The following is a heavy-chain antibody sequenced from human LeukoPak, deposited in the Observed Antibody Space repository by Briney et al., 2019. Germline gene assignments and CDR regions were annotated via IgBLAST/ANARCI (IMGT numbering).Heavy chain of an antibody. CDR1: GYTFTSYG. Sequence: ASVKVSCKSSGYTFTSYGFSWLRQAPAQGLEWMGWISAYNGSTNYAQKLQGRVTMTTDTSTSTAYMELRSLRSDDTAVYYCARDPWDSSGWYYYYYGMDVWGQGTTVTVSS. CDR3: ARDPWDSSGWYYYYYGMDV. V-gene: IGHV1-18*01. J-gene: IGHJ6*02. CDR2: ISAYNGST. D-gene: IGHD6-19*01.